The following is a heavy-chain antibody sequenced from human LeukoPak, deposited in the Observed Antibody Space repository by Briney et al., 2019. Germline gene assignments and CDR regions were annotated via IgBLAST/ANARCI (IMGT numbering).Heavy chain of an antibody. Sequence: ASVKVSCKASGYTFTSYYMHWVRQVPGQGLEWMGIINPSGGNTSYAQKFQGRVTMTRDTSTSTVYMELSSLRSEDTAVYYCARITMVRGVITPSDYWGQGTLVTVSS. CDR1: GYTFTSYY. D-gene: IGHD3-10*01. CDR3: ARITMVRGVITPSDY. J-gene: IGHJ4*02. CDR2: INPSGGNT. V-gene: IGHV1-46*01.